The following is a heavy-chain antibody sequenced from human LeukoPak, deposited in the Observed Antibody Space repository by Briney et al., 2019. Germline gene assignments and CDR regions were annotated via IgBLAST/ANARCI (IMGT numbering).Heavy chain of an antibody. CDR2: MNPNSGNT. CDR1: GYTFTSYD. V-gene: IGHV1-8*01. CDR3: ARGRRWRDSSGYYKIDY. D-gene: IGHD3-22*01. Sequence: ASVKVSCKASGYTFTSYDINWVRQATGQGLEWMGWMNPNSGNTGYAQKFQGRVTMTRNTSISTAYMELSSLRSEDTAVYYWARGRRWRDSSGYYKIDYWGQGTLVTVSS. J-gene: IGHJ4*02.